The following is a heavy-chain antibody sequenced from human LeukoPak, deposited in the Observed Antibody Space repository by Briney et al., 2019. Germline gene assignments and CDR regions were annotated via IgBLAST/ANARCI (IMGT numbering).Heavy chain of an antibody. CDR3: AKDTQSGAFDI. V-gene: IGHV3-9*01. D-gene: IGHD7-27*01. CDR1: GFTFDNYA. CDR2: ISWNSGSI. Sequence: GGSLRLSCAASGFTFDNYAMHWVRQAPGKGLEWVSGISWNSGSIGYADSVKGRFTISRDNAKSSLFLQMNSLRAEDTALYYCAKDTQSGAFDIWGQGTMVTVSS. J-gene: IGHJ3*02.